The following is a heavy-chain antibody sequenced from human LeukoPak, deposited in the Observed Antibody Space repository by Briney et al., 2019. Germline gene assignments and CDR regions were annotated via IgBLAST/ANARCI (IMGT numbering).Heavy chain of an antibody. J-gene: IGHJ4*02. Sequence: PSETLSLTCAVSGYSISSGCYWGCLRQPPGEVVEWTGSIYYSGSTYYNPSLKSRVTISVDTSKNQFSLKLSSVTAADTAVYYCARPSDSSGYYGGLDYWGQGTLVTVSS. CDR2: IYYSGST. D-gene: IGHD3-22*01. V-gene: IGHV4-38-2*01. CDR1: GYSISSGCY. CDR3: ARPSDSSGYYGGLDY.